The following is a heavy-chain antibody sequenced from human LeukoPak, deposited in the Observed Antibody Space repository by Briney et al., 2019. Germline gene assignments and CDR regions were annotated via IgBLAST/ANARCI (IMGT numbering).Heavy chain of an antibody. V-gene: IGHV3-30*04. Sequence: GGSLRLSCADSGFTFRTFAMHWVRQAPGKGLEWVAVISSDGSNKYYADSVKGRFTISRDNAKNSLYMQMNSLRAEDTAVYYCARDLSAPARAYDYWGQGTLVTVSS. J-gene: IGHJ4*02. CDR3: ARDLSAPARAYDY. CDR2: ISSDGSNK. CDR1: GFTFRTFA.